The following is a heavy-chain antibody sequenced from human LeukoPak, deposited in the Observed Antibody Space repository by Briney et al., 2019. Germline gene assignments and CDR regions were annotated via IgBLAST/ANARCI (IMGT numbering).Heavy chain of an antibody. CDR3: ARDTYYYDSSGYFFDY. Sequence: GASVKVSCKASGYTFTGYYMHWVRQAPGQGLEWMGWINPNSGGTNYAQKFQGRVTMTRDTSTSTVYMELSSLRSEDTAVYYCARDTYYYDSSGYFFDYWGQGTLVTVSS. CDR1: GYTFTGYY. J-gene: IGHJ4*02. V-gene: IGHV1-2*02. CDR2: INPNSGGT. D-gene: IGHD3-22*01.